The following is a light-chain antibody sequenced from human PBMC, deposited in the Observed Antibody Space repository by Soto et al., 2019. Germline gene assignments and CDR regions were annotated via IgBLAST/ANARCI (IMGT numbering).Light chain of an antibody. CDR3: SLYTSSSSLV. J-gene: IGLJ3*02. Sequence: QSALTQPPSVSGSPGQSVTISCTGTSTDFVGYNRVSWYQQPPGTAPKLMIYEVSKRPSGVPDRFSGSKSGNTASLTISGLQAADEADYYCSLYTSSSSLVFGGGTKLTVL. V-gene: IGLV2-18*01. CDR1: STDFVGYNR. CDR2: EVS.